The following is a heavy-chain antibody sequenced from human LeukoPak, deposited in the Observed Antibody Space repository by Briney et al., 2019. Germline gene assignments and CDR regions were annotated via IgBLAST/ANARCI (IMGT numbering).Heavy chain of an antibody. Sequence: GGSLRLSCAASGFTFNKYGMHWVRQAPGKGLEWVAVIWYDGSNKKYVESVKGRFTISRDNSKNTVHLQMSSLRGEDTAVYYCAKDAQGIVGAPVNWLDPWGQGTLVTVSS. J-gene: IGHJ5*02. CDR1: GFTFNKYG. CDR3: AKDAQGIVGAPVNWLDP. CDR2: IWYDGSNK. D-gene: IGHD1-26*01. V-gene: IGHV3-33*06.